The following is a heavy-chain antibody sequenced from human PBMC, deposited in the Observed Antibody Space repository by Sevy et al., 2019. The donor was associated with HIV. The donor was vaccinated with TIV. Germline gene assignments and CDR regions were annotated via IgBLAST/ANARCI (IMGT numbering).Heavy chain of an antibody. CDR1: GFTFSNFG. CDR2: IRYDGSAK. Sequence: GGSLRLSCTASGFTFSNFGMHWVRQVPGKGLEWVTFIRYDGSAKYYAASVKGRFTISRDDSKNTLYLQMDSLRPEDTAIYYCAKDLAGPGRRYFDYWGQGNLVTVSS. V-gene: IGHV3-30*02. D-gene: IGHD6-13*01. J-gene: IGHJ4*02. CDR3: AKDLAGPGRRYFDY.